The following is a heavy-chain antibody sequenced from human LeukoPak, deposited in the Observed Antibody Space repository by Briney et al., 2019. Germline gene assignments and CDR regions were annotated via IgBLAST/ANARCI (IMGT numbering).Heavy chain of an antibody. D-gene: IGHD3-22*01. CDR2: ISTSSSYI. CDR3: ARGTHYYDISGYDY. Sequence: GGPLRLSCAASGFTFSTYSMNWVRQAPGKGLEWVSSISTSSSYIYYADSVKGRFTISRDNAKNSLYLQMNSLRAEDTAVYYCARGTHYYDISGYDYWGQGTLVIVSS. V-gene: IGHV3-21*04. J-gene: IGHJ4*02. CDR1: GFTFSTYS.